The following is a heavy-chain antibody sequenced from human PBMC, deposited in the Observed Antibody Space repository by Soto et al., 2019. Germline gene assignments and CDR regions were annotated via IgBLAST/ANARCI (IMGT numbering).Heavy chain of an antibody. J-gene: IGHJ4*02. CDR3: ARAIFGVVIIPYYFDY. CDR1: GYSFTSYW. CDR2: SYPGDSDT. V-gene: IGHV5-51*01. Sequence: GESLKISCKGSGYSFTSYWIGCVRQMPGKGLEWMGISYPGDSDTRYSPSFQGQVTISADKSISTAYLQWSSLKASDTAMYYCARAIFGVVIIPYYFDYWGQGTLVTVSS. D-gene: IGHD3-3*01.